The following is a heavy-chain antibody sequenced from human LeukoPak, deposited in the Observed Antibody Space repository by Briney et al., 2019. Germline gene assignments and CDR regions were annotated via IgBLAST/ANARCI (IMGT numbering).Heavy chain of an antibody. CDR1: GYTLTELP. CDR3: ATDLAMVRGVIGGDY. V-gene: IGHV1-24*01. Sequence: ASVRVSCKVSGYTLTELPMHWVRQAPGKGLEWMGGFDPEDGETIYAQKFQGRVTMTEDTSTDTAYMELSSLTSDDTAVYYCATDLAMVRGVIGGDYWGQGTLVTVSS. J-gene: IGHJ4*02. D-gene: IGHD3-10*01. CDR2: FDPEDGET.